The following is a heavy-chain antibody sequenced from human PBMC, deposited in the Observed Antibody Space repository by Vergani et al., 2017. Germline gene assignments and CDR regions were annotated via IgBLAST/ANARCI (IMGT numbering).Heavy chain of an antibody. V-gene: IGHV3-7*01. CDR3: ARDGVAAAGTHPLRYYYYYGMDV. Sequence: EVQLVESGGGLVQPGGSLRLSCAASGFTFSSYWMSWVRQAPGKGLERVANIKQDGSEKYYVDSVKGRFTISRDNAKNSLYLQMNSLRAEDTAVYYCARDGVAAAGTHPLRYYYYYGMDVWGQGTTVTVSS. D-gene: IGHD6-13*01. CDR1: GFTFSSYW. J-gene: IGHJ6*02. CDR2: IKQDGSEK.